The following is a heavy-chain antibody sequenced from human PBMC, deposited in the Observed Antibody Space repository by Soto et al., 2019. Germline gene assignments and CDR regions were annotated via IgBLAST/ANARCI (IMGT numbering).Heavy chain of an antibody. J-gene: IGHJ6*02. V-gene: IGHV1-18*01. D-gene: IGHD3-16*01. CDR3: AREGEMPYYYYGLDV. Sequence: QVQLVQSGAEVRKPGASVKVSCKASGYTFTTYGISWVRQAPGQGLEWMGWISGYNGHTKYTQKFQGRVTMTTDTSTSTVYMDLRSLRSDDTAVYYCAREGEMPYYYYGLDVWGQGPTFTVSS. CDR2: ISGYNGHT. CDR1: GYTFTTYG.